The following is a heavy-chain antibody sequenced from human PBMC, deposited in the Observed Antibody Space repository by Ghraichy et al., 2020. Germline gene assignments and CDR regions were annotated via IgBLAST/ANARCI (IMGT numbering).Heavy chain of an antibody. J-gene: IGHJ4*02. CDR2: IYSGGST. CDR3: ARDFGYRVRGNY. CDR1: GFTVSSNY. D-gene: IGHD3-10*02. Sequence: GGSLRLSCAASGFTVSSNYMSWVRQAPGKGLEWVSVIYSGGSTYYADSVKGRFTISRDNSKNTLYLQMNSLRAEDTAVYYCARDFGYRVRGNYWGQGTLVTVSS. V-gene: IGHV3-66*02.